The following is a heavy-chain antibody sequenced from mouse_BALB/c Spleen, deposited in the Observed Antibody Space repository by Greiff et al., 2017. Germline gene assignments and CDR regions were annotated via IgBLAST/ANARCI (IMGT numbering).Heavy chain of an antibody. V-gene: IGHV1-7*01. CDR1: GYTFTSYW. D-gene: IGHD3-1*01. Sequence: QVQLQQSGAELAKPGASVKMSCKASGYTFTSYWMHWVKQRPGQGLEWIGYINPSTGYTEYNQKFKDKATLTADKSSSTAYMQLSSLTSEDSAVYYCARSGSSGYVASWFAYWGQGTLVTVSA. CDR2: INPSTGYT. CDR3: ARSGSSGYVASWFAY. J-gene: IGHJ3*01.